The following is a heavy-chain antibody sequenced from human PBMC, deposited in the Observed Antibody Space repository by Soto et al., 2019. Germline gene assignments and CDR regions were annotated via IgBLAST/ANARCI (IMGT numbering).Heavy chain of an antibody. Sequence: VQLLESGGDLVHPGASLRLSCAASGFAFSSHPMSWVRQAPEKGLEWVAGISDSGSLTYNADSVRGRFTISRDNSKNTLYLQMNSLRAEDTAVYYCARRTFSSSRSFDIWGQVTMVTVSS. CDR3: ARRTFSSSRSFDI. CDR2: ISDSGSLT. J-gene: IGHJ3*02. V-gene: IGHV3-23*01. CDR1: GFAFSSHP. D-gene: IGHD6-6*01.